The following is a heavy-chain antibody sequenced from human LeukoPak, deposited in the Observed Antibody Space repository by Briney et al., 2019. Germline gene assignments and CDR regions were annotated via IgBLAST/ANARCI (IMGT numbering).Heavy chain of an antibody. CDR3: ARDQPTNWWNSEGSLFDY. J-gene: IGHJ4*02. V-gene: IGHV3-30*12. D-gene: IGHD2-8*02. CDR2: ISYDGSNK. CDR1: GFIFNLYG. Sequence: GGSLRLSCATSGFIFNLYGMHWVRQAPGKGLEWVAVISYDGSNKYYADSVKGRFTISRDNAKNSLYLQMSSLRAEDTAVYYCARDQPTNWWNSEGSLFDYWGQGTLVTVSS.